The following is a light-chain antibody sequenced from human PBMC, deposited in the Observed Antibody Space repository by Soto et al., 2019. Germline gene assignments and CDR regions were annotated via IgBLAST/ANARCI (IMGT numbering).Light chain of an antibody. CDR2: EGS. Sequence: QSALTQPASVSGSPGQSITISCTGTSLVSWYQQHPGKAPKLMIYEGSKRPSGVSNRFSGSKSGNTASLTISGLPAEDEADYYCCSYAGQRVVFGGGTKLTFL. CDR1: SL. J-gene: IGLJ2*01. CDR3: CSYAGQRVV. V-gene: IGLV2-23*01.